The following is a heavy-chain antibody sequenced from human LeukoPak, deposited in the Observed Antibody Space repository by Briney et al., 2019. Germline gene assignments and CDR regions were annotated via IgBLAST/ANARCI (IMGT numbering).Heavy chain of an antibody. CDR2: IYTSGST. D-gene: IGHD5-18*01. CDR3: ARGCGQLWFGPHDAFDI. CDR1: GGSISSGSYY. V-gene: IGHV4-61*02. Sequence: PSQTLSLTCTVSGGSISSGSYYWSWIRQPAGKGLEWIGRIYTSGSTNYNPSLKSRVTISVDTSKNQFSLKLSSVTAADTAVYYCARGCGQLWFGPHDAFDIWGQGTMVTVSS. J-gene: IGHJ3*02.